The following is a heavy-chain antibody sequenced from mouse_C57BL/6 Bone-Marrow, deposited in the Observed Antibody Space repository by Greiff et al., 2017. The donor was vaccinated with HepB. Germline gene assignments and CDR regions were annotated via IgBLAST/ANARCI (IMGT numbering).Heavy chain of an antibody. D-gene: IGHD4-1*01. CDR3: RNWDGAMDY. Sequence: VHVKQSGPELVKPGASVKMSCKASGYTFTDYNMHWVKQSHGKSLEWIGYINPNNGGTSYNQKFKGKATLTVNKSSSTAYMELRSLTSEDSAVYYCRNWDGAMDYWGQGTSVTVSS. J-gene: IGHJ4*01. V-gene: IGHV1-22*01. CDR1: GYTFTDYN. CDR2: INPNNGGT.